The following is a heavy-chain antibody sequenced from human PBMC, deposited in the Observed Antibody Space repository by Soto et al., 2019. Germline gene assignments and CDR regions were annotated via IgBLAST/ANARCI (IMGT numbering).Heavy chain of an antibody. J-gene: IGHJ3*02. CDR2: ISSSSSYI. Sequence: GGSLRLSCAASGFTFSSYSMNWVRQAPGKGLEWVSSISSSSSYIYYADSGKGRFTISRDNAKNSLYLQMNSLRAEDTAVYYCARAIGSGRCSGGSCYWDLLGAFDIWGQGTMVTVSS. D-gene: IGHD2-15*01. CDR3: ARAIGSGRCSGGSCYWDLLGAFDI. V-gene: IGHV3-21*01. CDR1: GFTFSSYS.